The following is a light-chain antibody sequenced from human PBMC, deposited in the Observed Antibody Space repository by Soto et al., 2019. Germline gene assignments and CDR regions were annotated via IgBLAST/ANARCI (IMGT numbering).Light chain of an antibody. CDR2: DVS. J-gene: IGLJ1*01. V-gene: IGLV2-14*01. Sequence: QSVLTQPASVSGSPGPSITLSSTGTSSDVGGYNYVSWYQQHPGKAPKFMIYDVSNRPSGVSNRFSGSKSGNTASLTISGLQAEDEADYYCSSYTTSNTRQIVFGTGTKVTVL. CDR1: SSDVGGYNY. CDR3: SSYTTSNTRQIV.